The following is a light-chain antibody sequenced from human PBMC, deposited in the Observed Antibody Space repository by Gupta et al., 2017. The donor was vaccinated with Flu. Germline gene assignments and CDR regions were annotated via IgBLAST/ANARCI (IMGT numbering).Light chain of an antibody. J-gene: IGKJ3*01. CDR1: QSVSSH. V-gene: IGKV3-15*01. CDR2: DTS. CDR3: QQYTSWPLT. Sequence: ETVLTQSPAALSVSPGERATVSCRASQSVSSHLAWYQQKPGQAPSLLIYDTSTRATGIPARFSGSGSGTEFTLTISSLQSEDFAVFYCQQYTSWPLTFGHGTKVEIK.